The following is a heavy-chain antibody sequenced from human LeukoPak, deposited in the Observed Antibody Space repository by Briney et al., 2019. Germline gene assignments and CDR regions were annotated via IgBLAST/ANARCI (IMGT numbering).Heavy chain of an antibody. CDR3: ASLGYCSGGSCYSASWFDP. CDR1: GFTFSSYA. V-gene: IGHV3-23*01. J-gene: IGHJ5*02. Sequence: GGSLRLSCAASGFTFSSYAMSWVRQAPGKGLEWVSAISGSGSSTYYADSVKGRFTISRDNSKNTLYLQMNSLRAEDTAVYYCASLGYCSGGSCYSASWFDPWGQGTLVTVSS. CDR2: ISGSGSST. D-gene: IGHD2-15*01.